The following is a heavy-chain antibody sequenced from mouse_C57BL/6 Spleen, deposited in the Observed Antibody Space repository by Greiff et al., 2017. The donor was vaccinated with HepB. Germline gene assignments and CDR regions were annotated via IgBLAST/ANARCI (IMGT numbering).Heavy chain of an antibody. J-gene: IGHJ2*01. CDR3: ARRYGNYYFDY. CDR2: INPNNGGT. Sequence: EVQLQQSGPELVKPGASVKISCKASGYTFTDYYMNWVKQSHGKSLEWIGDINPNNGGTSYNQKFKGKATLTVDKSSSTAYMELSSLTSEDSAVYYCARRYGNYYFDYWGQGTTLTVSS. V-gene: IGHV1-26*01. CDR1: GYTFTDYY. D-gene: IGHD2-10*02.